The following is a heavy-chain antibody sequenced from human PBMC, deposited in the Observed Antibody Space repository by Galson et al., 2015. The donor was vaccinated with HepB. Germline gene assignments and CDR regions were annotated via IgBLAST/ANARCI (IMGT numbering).Heavy chain of an antibody. D-gene: IGHD2-2*01. Sequence: SVKVSCKASGYTFTSYYMHWVRQAPGQGLEWMGIINPSGGSTSNAQKFQGRVTMTRDTSTSTVYMELSSLRSEDTAVYYCAREGGDIVIVPAAAPFDYWGQGTLVTVSS. V-gene: IGHV1-46*01. J-gene: IGHJ4*02. CDR3: AREGGDIVIVPAAAPFDY. CDR2: INPSGGST. CDR1: GYTFTSYY.